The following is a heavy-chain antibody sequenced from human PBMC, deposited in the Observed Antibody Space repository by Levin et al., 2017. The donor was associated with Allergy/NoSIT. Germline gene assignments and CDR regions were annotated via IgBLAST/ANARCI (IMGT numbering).Heavy chain of an antibody. CDR1: GGSITSNDYF. Sequence: PSETLSLTCIVSGGSITSNDYFWSWFRQPPGKGLEWIATFYYGGSTYYNPSLKNRVTISPDTSRNQFSLKLNSVTAADTAVFYCATKSATGATDSWGQGTLVTVSS. D-gene: IGHD1-26*01. CDR3: ATKSATGATDS. CDR2: FYYGGST. V-gene: IGHV4-39*01. J-gene: IGHJ4*02.